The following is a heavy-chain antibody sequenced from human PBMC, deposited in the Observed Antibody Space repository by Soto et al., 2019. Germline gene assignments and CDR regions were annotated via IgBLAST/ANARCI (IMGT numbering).Heavy chain of an antibody. CDR1: GFTFSSYA. V-gene: IGHV3-23*01. D-gene: IGHD3-10*01. CDR2: ISGSGGST. J-gene: IGHJ4*02. Sequence: EVQLLESGGGLVQPGGSLRLSCAASGFTFSSYAMSWVRQAPGKGLEWVSAISGSGGSTYYADSVKGRFTISRDNSKNPLYLQMNSLRAEDTAVYYCAKDPSSMVRGVIITFVDYWGQGTLVTVSS. CDR3: AKDPSSMVRGVIITFVDY.